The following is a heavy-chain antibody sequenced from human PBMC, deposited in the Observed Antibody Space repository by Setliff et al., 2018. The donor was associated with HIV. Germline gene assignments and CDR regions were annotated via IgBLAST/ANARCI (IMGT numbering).Heavy chain of an antibody. D-gene: IGHD6-13*01. V-gene: IGHV4-34*01. CDR3: ASYSSSWTSFQH. Sequence: PSETLSLTCAVYGGSFSGYYWSWIRQPPGKGLEWIGEFNHGRSTNNNPSLKSRVTISGDTTKNQFSLKLNSVTAADTALYYCASYSSSWTSFQHWGQGTLVTVSS. CDR1: GGSFSGYY. J-gene: IGHJ1*01. CDR2: FNHGRST.